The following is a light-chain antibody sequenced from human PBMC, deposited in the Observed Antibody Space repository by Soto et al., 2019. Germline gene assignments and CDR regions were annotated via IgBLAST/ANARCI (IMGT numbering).Light chain of an antibody. CDR1: QSVGSN. CDR2: GAS. Sequence: EIVMPQSPATLSVSPGERATLSCRASQSVGSNLAWYQQKPGQAPRLLIYGASTRATGIPARFSGSGSGTDSALNISSLQSEDFAIYFCQQDNNWPPDRTFGQGTKVEIK. V-gene: IGKV3-15*01. CDR3: QQDNNWPPDRT. J-gene: IGKJ1*01.